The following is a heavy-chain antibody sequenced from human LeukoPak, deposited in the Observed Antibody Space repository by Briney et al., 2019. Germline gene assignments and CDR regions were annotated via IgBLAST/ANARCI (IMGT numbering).Heavy chain of an antibody. CDR2: FDPEDGET. J-gene: IGHJ4*02. CDR1: GYTLTELS. CDR3: ARGLHRKWELLSFADALDY. D-gene: IGHD1-26*01. V-gene: IGHV1-24*01. Sequence: GASVKVSCKVSGYTLTELSMHWVRQAPGKGLEWMGGFDPEDGETIYAQKFQGRVTMTEDTSTDTAYMELSSLRSEDTAVYYCARGLHRKWELLSFADALDYWGQGTLVTVSS.